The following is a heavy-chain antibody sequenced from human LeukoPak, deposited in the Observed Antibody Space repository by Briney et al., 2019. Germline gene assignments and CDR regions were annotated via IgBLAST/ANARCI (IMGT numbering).Heavy chain of an antibody. J-gene: IGHJ4*02. D-gene: IGHD2/OR15-2a*01. CDR2: ISASGGST. V-gene: IGHV3-23*01. CDR1: GFTFSSYA. CDR3: AKDEEVLLEYYFDY. Sequence: GGSLRLSCAASGFTFSSYAMSWVRQAPGKGLEWVSAISASGGSTYYADSVKGRFTISRDNSKNTLYLQMNSLRAEDTAVYYCAKDEEVLLEYYFDYWGQGTLVTVSS.